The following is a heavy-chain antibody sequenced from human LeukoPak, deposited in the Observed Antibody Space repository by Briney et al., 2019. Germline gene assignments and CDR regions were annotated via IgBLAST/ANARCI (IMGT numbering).Heavy chain of an antibody. Sequence: PSETLSLTCTVSGYSVSSGYYWGWIRQPPGKGLEWIGSMYHSGDTYYNPSLKSRVTISVDTSKNQLSLKLSSVTAADTAVYCCARSKAHLSTSWYGTWFDPWGQGTLVTVSS. V-gene: IGHV4-38-2*02. CDR2: MYHSGDT. CDR1: GYSVSSGYY. CDR3: ARSKAHLSTSWYGTWFDP. D-gene: IGHD2-2*01. J-gene: IGHJ5*02.